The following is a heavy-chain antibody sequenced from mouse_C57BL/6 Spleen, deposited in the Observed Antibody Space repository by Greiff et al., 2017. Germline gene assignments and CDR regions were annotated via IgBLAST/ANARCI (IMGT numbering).Heavy chain of an antibody. CDR3: ASYYYGSREYYFDY. D-gene: IGHD1-1*01. CDR1: GYAFSSYW. J-gene: IGHJ2*01. Sequence: QVQLKESGAELVKPGASVKISCKASGYAFSSYWMNWVKQRPGKGLEWIGQIYPGDGGTNYNGKFKGKATLTADKSSSTAYMQLSSLTSEDSAVYCCASYYYGSREYYFDYWGQGTTLTVSS. CDR2: IYPGDGGT. V-gene: IGHV1-80*01.